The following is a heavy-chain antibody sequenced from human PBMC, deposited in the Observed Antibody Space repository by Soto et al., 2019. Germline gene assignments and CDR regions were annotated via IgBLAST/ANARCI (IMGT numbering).Heavy chain of an antibody. CDR3: TTDKEGGYYDFLTGYYTDWYFDL. CDR1: GFTFSNAW. V-gene: IGHV3-15*01. J-gene: IGHJ2*01. D-gene: IGHD3-9*01. CDR2: IKSKTDGGTT. Sequence: EVQLVESGGGLVKPGGSLRLSCAASGFTFSNAWMSWVRQAPGKGLEWVGRIKSKTDGGTTDYAAPVKGRFTISRDDSKNTLYLQMNSLKTEDTAVYYFTTDKEGGYYDFLTGYYTDWYFDLWGRGTLVTVSS.